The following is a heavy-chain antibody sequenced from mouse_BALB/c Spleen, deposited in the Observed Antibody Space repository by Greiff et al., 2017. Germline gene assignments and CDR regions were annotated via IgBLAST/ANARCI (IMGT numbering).Heavy chain of an antibody. J-gene: IGHJ3*01. D-gene: IGHD1-1*01. CDR3: ARAGATTTVGAY. CDR2: IWAGGST. V-gene: IGHV2-9*02. Sequence: VKLMESGPGLVAPSQSLSITCTVSGFSLTSYGVHWVRQPPGKGLEWLGVIWAGGSTNYNSALMSRLSISKDNSKSQVFLKMNSLQTDDTAMYYCARAGATTTVGAYWGQGTLVTVSA. CDR1: GFSLTSYG.